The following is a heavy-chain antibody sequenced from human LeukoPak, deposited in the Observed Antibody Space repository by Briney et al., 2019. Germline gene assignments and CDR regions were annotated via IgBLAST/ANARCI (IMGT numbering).Heavy chain of an antibody. J-gene: IGHJ6*03. CDR1: GYSFTSYW. CDR2: IYPGDSDT. CDR3: ARVYGSGSYRTYYYYYMDV. Sequence: GASVKVSCKGSGYSFTSYWIGWVRQMPGKGLEWMGIIYPGDSDTRYSPSFQGQVTISADKSISTAYLQWSSLKASDTAMYYCARVYGSGSYRTYYYYYMDVWGKGTAVTISS. V-gene: IGHV5-51*01. D-gene: IGHD3-10*01.